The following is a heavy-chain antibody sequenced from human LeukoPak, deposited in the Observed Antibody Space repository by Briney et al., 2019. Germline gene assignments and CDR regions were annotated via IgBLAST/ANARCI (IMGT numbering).Heavy chain of an antibody. J-gene: IGHJ3*02. Sequence: PGGSLRLSCAASGFTFSSYAMSWVRQAPGKGLEWVSYISSSSSTVFHADSVKGRFTISRDNAKSSLFLHMNSLRAEDTAIYYCVRGSYYAFDIWGQGTVVAVSS. CDR3: VRGSYYAFDI. CDR1: GFTFSSYA. V-gene: IGHV3-48*04. D-gene: IGHD2-8*01. CDR2: ISSSSSTV.